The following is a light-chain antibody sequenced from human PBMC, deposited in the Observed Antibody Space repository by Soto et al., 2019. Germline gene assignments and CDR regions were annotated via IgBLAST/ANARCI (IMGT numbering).Light chain of an antibody. J-gene: IGLJ1*01. Sequence: QSALTQPPSASGSPGQSVTISCTGTSSDVGAYNYVSWYQQHPGKAPKIMIYEVSKRPSGVPVRFSGSKSGNTASLTVSGLQAEDEADYYCSSYAGSNNFVFGTGTKLTVL. V-gene: IGLV2-8*01. CDR1: SSDVGAYNY. CDR2: EVS. CDR3: SSYAGSNNFV.